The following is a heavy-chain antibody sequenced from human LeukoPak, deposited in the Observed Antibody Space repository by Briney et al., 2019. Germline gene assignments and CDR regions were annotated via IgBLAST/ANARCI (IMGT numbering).Heavy chain of an antibody. Sequence: ASVKVSCKASGYTFTGYYMHWGRQAPGQGLEWMGWINPNSGGTNYAQKFQGRVTMTRDTSISTAYMELSRLRSDDTAVYYCARGVYDSSGYYGLYFDYWGQGTLVTVSS. CDR2: INPNSGGT. D-gene: IGHD3-22*01. CDR3: ARGVYDSSGYYGLYFDY. J-gene: IGHJ4*02. CDR1: GYTFTGYY. V-gene: IGHV1-2*02.